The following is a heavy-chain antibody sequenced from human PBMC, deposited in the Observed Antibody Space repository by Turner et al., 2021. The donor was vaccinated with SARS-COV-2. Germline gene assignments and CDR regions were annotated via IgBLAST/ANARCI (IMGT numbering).Heavy chain of an antibody. CDR2: FYKIGSI. CDR3: ARHQGSTSGYDHGMNV. V-gene: IGHV4-59*08. D-gene: IGHD1-1*01. CDR1: GCSISSKS. J-gene: IGHJ6*02. Sequence: QVQLQESGPGLVRPSETLSLTCPAPGCSISSKSWSWSRQSPGRGLEWIGYFYKIGSIDYNPTLRSRVTISVDTSKNQLYLNLIAMTAADTAVYYCARHQGSTSGYDHGMNVWGQGTAVIVSS.